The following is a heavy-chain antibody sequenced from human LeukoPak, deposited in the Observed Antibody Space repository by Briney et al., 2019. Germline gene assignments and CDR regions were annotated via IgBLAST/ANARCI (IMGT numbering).Heavy chain of an antibody. Sequence: SETLSLTCTVSGGSISSSSYYWGWIRQPPGKGLEWIGSIYYSGSTYYNPSLKSRVTISVDTSKNQFSLKLTSVTAADTAVYYCARDTYYYGSGTYYFNYWGRGTLVTVSS. J-gene: IGHJ4*02. CDR1: GGSISSSSYY. CDR3: ARDTYYYGSGTYYFNY. CDR2: IYYSGST. D-gene: IGHD3-10*01. V-gene: IGHV4-39*07.